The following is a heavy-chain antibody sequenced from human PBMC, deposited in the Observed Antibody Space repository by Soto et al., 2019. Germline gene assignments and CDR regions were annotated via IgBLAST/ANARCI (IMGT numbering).Heavy chain of an antibody. D-gene: IGHD1-26*01. CDR3: ARGGNNHYYLIDYFDY. J-gene: IGHJ4*02. V-gene: IGHV1-69*12. CDR2: IIPIFGTA. Sequence: QVQLVQSGAEVKKPGSSVKVSCKASGGTFSSYAISWVRQAPGQGLEWMGGIIPIFGTANYAQKFQGRVTITADDSTSTADMELSSLRSEDTAVYYCARGGNNHYYLIDYFDYWGQGTLVTVSS. CDR1: GGTFSSYA.